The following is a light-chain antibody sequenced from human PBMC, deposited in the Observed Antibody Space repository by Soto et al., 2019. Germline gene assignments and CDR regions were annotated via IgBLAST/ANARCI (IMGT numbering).Light chain of an antibody. CDR2: DVS. J-gene: IGLJ1*01. CDR1: RSDVGGYNY. V-gene: IGLV2-14*01. Sequence: VLTQPASVSGSPGQSFTISCTVYRSDVGGYNYVSWYQQHPGKAPKLMIYDVSNRPSGVSNRFSGSKSGNTASLTISGLQAEDEADYYCSSYTSSSTLYVFGTGT. CDR3: SSYTSSSTLYV.